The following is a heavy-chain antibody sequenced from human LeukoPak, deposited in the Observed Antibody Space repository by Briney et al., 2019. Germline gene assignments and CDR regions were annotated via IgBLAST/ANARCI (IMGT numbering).Heavy chain of an antibody. V-gene: IGHV1-2*02. CDR2: INPNSGGT. Sequence: ASVKVSCKASGYTFTGYYMHWVRQAPGQGLEWMGWINPNSGGTSYAQKFQGRATMTRDTSISTAYMELSRLRSDDTAVYYCARGRWVVVPALNWFDPWGQGTLVTVSS. CDR3: ARGRWVVVPALNWFDP. J-gene: IGHJ5*02. D-gene: IGHD2-2*01. CDR1: GYTFTGYY.